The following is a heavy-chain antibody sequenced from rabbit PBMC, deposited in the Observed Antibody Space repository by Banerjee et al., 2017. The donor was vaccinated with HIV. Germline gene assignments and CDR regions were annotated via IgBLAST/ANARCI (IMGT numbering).Heavy chain of an antibody. CDR3: TRGGDNTGDGYDL. CDR2: IHTSSGST. V-gene: IGHV1S45*01. CDR1: GFDLSSYYY. D-gene: IGHD7-1*01. J-gene: IGHJ4*01. Sequence: QEQLEESGGGLVKPEGSLTLTCKASGFDLSSYYYMCWVRQAPGKGLEWIACIHTSSGSTFYASWAKGRFTISKTSSTTVTLQMTSLTAADTATYFCTRGGDNTGDGYDLWGQGTLVTVS.